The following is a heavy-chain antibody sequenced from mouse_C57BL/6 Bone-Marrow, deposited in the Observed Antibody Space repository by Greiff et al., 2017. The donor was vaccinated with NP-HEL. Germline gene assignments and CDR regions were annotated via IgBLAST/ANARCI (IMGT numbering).Heavy chain of an antibody. CDR1: GYTFTSYW. Sequence: QVQLQQSGAELVKPGASVKMSCKASGYTFTSYWITWVKQRPGQGLEWIGDIYPGSGSTNYNEKFKSKATLTVDTSSSTAYMQLSSLTSEDSAVYYCARGHYGSSYSFAYWGQGTLVTVSA. V-gene: IGHV1-55*01. CDR3: ARGHYGSSYSFAY. J-gene: IGHJ3*01. D-gene: IGHD1-1*01. CDR2: IYPGSGST.